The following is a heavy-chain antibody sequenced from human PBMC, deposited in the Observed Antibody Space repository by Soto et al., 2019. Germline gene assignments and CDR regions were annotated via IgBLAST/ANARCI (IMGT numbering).Heavy chain of an antibody. CDR2: ISTSSSSI. Sequence: PGGSLRLCCAASGFTFSSYSMNWVRQAPGKGLEWVSYISTSSSSIYYADSVKGRFTISRGDAKNSLYLKMNRLRHEDTAVYYCASSAGGSHTQYDYWAPATLLPVSS. CDR1: GFTFSSYS. J-gene: IGHJ4*02. CDR3: ASSAGGSHTQYDY. D-gene: IGHD1-26*01. V-gene: IGHV3-48*02.